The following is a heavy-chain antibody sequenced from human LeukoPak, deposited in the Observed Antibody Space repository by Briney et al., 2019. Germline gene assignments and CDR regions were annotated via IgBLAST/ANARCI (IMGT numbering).Heavy chain of an antibody. CDR1: GITVSSNY. Sequence: PGGSLRLSCAASGITVSSNYMSCVRQAPGKGLEWVSVIYGGGSTYYADSVKGRFTISRDNSKNTLYLQMNSLRAEDTAVYYCARGDFYDPQGMDVWGQGNTVTVSS. CDR2: IYGGGST. V-gene: IGHV3-66*01. J-gene: IGHJ6*02. D-gene: IGHD3-22*01. CDR3: ARGDFYDPQGMDV.